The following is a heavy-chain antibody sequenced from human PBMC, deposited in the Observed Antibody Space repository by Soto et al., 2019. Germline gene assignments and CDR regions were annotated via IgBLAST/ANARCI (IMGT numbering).Heavy chain of an antibody. CDR3: ARESEDLTSNFDY. CDR2: ISGSGGST. Sequence: GGSLRLSCAASGFTFSSYAMSWVRQAPGKGLEWVSAISGSGGSTYYADSVKGRFTISRDNSKNTLYLDMNSLSAEDTAVYYCARESEDLTSNFDYWGQGTLVTVSS. CDR1: GFTFSSYA. V-gene: IGHV3-23*01. J-gene: IGHJ4*02.